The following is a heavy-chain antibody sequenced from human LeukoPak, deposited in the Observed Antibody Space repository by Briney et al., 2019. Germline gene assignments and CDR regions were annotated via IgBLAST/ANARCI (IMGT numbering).Heavy chain of an antibody. D-gene: IGHD2-15*01. CDR3: AKGKVAASLSYYYYGMDV. Sequence: PGGSLGLSCAASGFTFSSYAMSWVRQAPGKGLEWVSAISGSGGSTYYADSVKGRFTISRDNSKNTLYLQMNSLRAEDTAVYYCAKGKVAASLSYYYYGMDVWGQGTTVTVSS. V-gene: IGHV3-23*01. CDR2: ISGSGGST. J-gene: IGHJ6*02. CDR1: GFTFSSYA.